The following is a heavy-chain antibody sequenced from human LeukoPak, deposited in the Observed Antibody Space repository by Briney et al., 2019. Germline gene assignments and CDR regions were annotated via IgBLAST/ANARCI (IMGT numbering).Heavy chain of an antibody. CDR1: GGSISSSSYY. CDR3: ARGGSGSYRFKNWFDP. V-gene: IGHV4-39*07. J-gene: IGHJ5*02. D-gene: IGHD3-10*01. Sequence: SETLSLTCTVSGGSISSSSYYWGWIRQPPGKGLEWIGEINHSGSTNYNPSLKSRVTISVDTSKNQFSLKLSSVTAADTAVYYCARGGSGSYRFKNWFDPWGQGTLVTVSS. CDR2: INHSGST.